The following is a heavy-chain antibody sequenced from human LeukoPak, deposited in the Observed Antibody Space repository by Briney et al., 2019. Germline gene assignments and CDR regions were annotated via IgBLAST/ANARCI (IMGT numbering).Heavy chain of an antibody. J-gene: IGHJ6*03. CDR1: GYTFTGYY. Sequence: GASVKVSCTASGYTFTGYYMHWVRQAPGQGLEWVGGINPNSGGTNYAEKFQGRVTMTRDTSISTAYMDLSRLRSDHTAVYYCARGPYYYDSSGYPYYYYYMDVWGKGTTVTVSS. V-gene: IGHV1-2*02. CDR3: ARGPYYYDSSGYPYYYYYMDV. D-gene: IGHD3-22*01. CDR2: INPNSGGT.